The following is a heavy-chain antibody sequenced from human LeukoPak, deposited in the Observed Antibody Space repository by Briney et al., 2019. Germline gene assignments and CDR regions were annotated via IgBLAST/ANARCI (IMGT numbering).Heavy chain of an antibody. J-gene: IGHJ6*02. Sequence: SETLSLTCTVSGDCINGFYWSWIRQPPGKGLEWVAYIYYAGRTTYNPSLKSRVTISVDTSKNQFSLKLTSLTAADTAVYYCARQGRFSYFGMDVWGQGTTVTVSS. CDR3: ARQGRFSYFGMDV. V-gene: IGHV4-59*08. CDR2: IYYAGRT. CDR1: GDCINGFY. D-gene: IGHD3-3*01.